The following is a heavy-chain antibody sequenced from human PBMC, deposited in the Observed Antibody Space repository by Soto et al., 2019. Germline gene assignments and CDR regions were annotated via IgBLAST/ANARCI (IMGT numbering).Heavy chain of an antibody. D-gene: IGHD6-13*01. CDR1: GGSISSGDYY. CDR2: IYYSGST. V-gene: IGHV4-30-4*01. J-gene: IGHJ4*02. CDR3: ARVSIAAAGIDY. Sequence: SETLSLTCTVSGGSISSGDYYWSWIRQPPGKGLEWIGYIYYSGSTYYNPSLKSRVTISVDTSKNQFSLKLSSVTAADTAVYYCARVSIAAAGIDYWGQGTLVTVSS.